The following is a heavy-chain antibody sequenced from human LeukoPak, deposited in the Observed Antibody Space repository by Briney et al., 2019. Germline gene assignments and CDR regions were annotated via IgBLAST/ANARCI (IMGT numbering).Heavy chain of an antibody. J-gene: IGHJ5*02. Sequence: SETLSLTCTVSGGSISSYYCSWIRQPAGKGLEWIGRIYTSGSTNYNPSLKSRVTMSVDTSKNQFSLKLTSVTAADTAVYYCAMDYYDSSGHLWWFDPWGQGTLVTVSS. D-gene: IGHD3-22*01. CDR1: GGSISSYY. CDR3: AMDYYDSSGHLWWFDP. CDR2: IYTSGST. V-gene: IGHV4-4*07.